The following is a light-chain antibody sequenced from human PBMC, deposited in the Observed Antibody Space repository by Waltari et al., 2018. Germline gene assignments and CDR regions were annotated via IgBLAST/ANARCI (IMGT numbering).Light chain of an antibody. J-gene: IGLJ3*02. V-gene: IGLV2-11*01. CDR1: SSDVGGYDL. Sequence: QSALTQPRSVSGPPGQSVTISCPGTSSDVGGYDLLSWYQQHPGKAPKLIMYYVSQRPSGVPDRFSGSKSGNTASLTITGLQAEDEAEYYCCSHAGSDTFWVFGGGTKVTVL. CDR2: YVS. CDR3: CSHAGSDTFWV.